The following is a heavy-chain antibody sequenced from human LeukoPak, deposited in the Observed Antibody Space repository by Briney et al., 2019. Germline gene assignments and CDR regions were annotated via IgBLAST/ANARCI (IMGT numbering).Heavy chain of an antibody. CDR1: GYTFTGYY. J-gene: IGHJ3*02. Sequence: ASVKVSCKASGYTFTGYYMHWVRQAPGQGLEWMGWINPNSGGTNYAQKFQGRVTMTRDTSISTAYMELSSLRSEDTAVYYCARGGLSPRGAFDIWGQGTMVTVSS. CDR3: ARGGLSPRGAFDI. CDR2: INPNSGGT. D-gene: IGHD3-16*01. V-gene: IGHV1-2*02.